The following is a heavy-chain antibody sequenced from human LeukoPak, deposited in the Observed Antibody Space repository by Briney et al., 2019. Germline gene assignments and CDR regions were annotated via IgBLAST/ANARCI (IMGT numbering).Heavy chain of an antibody. J-gene: IGHJ2*01. CDR2: INHSGST. D-gene: IGHD4-17*01. Sequence: SETLSLTCAVYGGSFSGYYWSWIRQPPGKGLEWIGEINHSGSTNYNPSLKSRVTISVDTSKKQFFFKLSSVPAADTAVYYCARQATVTTGYFDLWGRGTLVTVSS. CDR3: ARQATVTTGYFDL. CDR1: GGSFSGYY. V-gene: IGHV4-34*01.